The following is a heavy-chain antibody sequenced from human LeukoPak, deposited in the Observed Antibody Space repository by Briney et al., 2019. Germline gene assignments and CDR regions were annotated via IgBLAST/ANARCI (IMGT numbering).Heavy chain of an antibody. CDR2: ISSSSSYI. CDR3: ARASPPRGPNYGMDV. J-gene: IGHJ6*02. Sequence: GGSLRLSCAASGFTFSSYSMNWVRQAPWKGLEWVSSISSSSSYIYYADSVKGRFTISRDNAKDSLYLQMNSLRAEDTAVYYCARASPPRGPNYGMDVWGQGTTVTVSS. CDR1: GFTFSSYS. V-gene: IGHV3-21*01. D-gene: IGHD3-16*01.